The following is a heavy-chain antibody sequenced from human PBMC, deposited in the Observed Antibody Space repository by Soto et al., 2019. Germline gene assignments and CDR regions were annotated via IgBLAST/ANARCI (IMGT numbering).Heavy chain of an antibody. CDR3: AKDQGPDY. CDR2: ISYDGSNK. CDR1: GFTFSSYG. J-gene: IGHJ4*02. V-gene: IGHV3-30*18. Sequence: GGSLRLSCAASGFTFSSYGMHWVRQAPGKGLEWVAVISYDGSNKYYADSVKGRFTISRDNSKNTLYLQMNSLRAEDTAVYYCAKDQGPDYWGQGTLVTVSS.